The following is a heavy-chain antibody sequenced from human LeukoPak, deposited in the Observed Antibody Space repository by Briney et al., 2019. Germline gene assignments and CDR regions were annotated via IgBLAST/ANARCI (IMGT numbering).Heavy chain of an antibody. V-gene: IGHV3-23*01. J-gene: IGHJ4*02. CDR1: GFTFSSYA. CDR2: ISGSGGST. CDR3: AKAGEYYDFWSGYYFHFDY. D-gene: IGHD3-3*01. Sequence: GGSLRLSCAASGFTFSSYAMSWVRQAPGKGLEWVSAISGSGGSTYYADSVKGRFTISRDNSKNTLYLQMNSLRAEDTAVYYCAKAGEYYDFWSGYYFHFDYWGQGTLVTVSS.